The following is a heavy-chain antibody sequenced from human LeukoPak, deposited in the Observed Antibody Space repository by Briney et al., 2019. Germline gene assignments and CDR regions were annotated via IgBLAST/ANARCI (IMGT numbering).Heavy chain of an antibody. V-gene: IGHV3-23*01. J-gene: IGHJ4*02. CDR3: AKDVPPSVVLAASLFDY. Sequence: GGSLRLSCAASGFTLSSYAMSWVRQAPGKGLEWVSAISGSGGSTYYADSVKGRFTISRHNSKHTLSLQMNSPRSEDTAVYYCAKDVPPSVVLAASLFDYRGQGTLVTVSS. CDR2: ISGSGGST. CDR1: GFTLSSYA. D-gene: IGHD2-15*01.